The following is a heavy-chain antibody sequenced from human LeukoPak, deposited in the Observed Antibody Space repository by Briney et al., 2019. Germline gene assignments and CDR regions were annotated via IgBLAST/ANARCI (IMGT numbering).Heavy chain of an antibody. J-gene: IGHJ3*02. CDR2: ITSTGGTT. CDR3: AKDGRNSPLM. Sequence: GGSLRLSCAASGFTFSNYAMSGLRQAPGKGLDWVSGITSTGGTTYYADSVQGRFTISRDNSRNTLYLQMNSLRAEDTAVYYCAKDGRNSPLMWGQGTVVSVSS. V-gene: IGHV3-23*01. D-gene: IGHD2/OR15-2a*01. CDR1: GFTFSNYA.